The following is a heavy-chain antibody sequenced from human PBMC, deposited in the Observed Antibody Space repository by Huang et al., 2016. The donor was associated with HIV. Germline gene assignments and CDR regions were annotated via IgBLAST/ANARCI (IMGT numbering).Heavy chain of an antibody. Sequence: EVQLVQSGAEVKKPGDSLKISCQGSGYSFPIYWIGWVRQMPGKGLEWMGIIYPGDSDTSYSPSFQGQVTISADKSIGTAYLRGSSLKASDTAMYYCARPSGKRALGYFDLWGRGTLVTVSS. CDR3: ARPSGKRALGYFDL. CDR2: IYPGDSDT. CDR1: GYSFPIYW. J-gene: IGHJ2*01. D-gene: IGHD1-26*01. V-gene: IGHV5-51*03.